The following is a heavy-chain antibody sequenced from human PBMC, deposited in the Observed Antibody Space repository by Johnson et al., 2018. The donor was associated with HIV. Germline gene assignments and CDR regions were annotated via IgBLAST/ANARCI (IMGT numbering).Heavy chain of an antibody. CDR2: INYDGTNT. D-gene: IGHD3-22*01. CDR3: AIVVIRGDAFDL. Sequence: VQLVESGGGLVQPGRSLRLSCAASGFTFDDYVMHWVRQAPGKGLEWVSGINYDGTNTSYADFVKGRFTISRDNAKNTLFLQMNSLRAEDTAVYYCAIVVIRGDAFDLWGQGTTVTVSS. V-gene: IGHV3-9*01. CDR1: GFTFDDYV. J-gene: IGHJ3*01.